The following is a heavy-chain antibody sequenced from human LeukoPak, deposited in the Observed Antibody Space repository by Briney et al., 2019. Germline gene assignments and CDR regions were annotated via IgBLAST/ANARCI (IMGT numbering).Heavy chain of an antibody. V-gene: IGHV3-30*04. CDR3: ARGGYGSYTPDFDF. D-gene: IGHD6-13*01. CDR1: GFTFSTYS. CDR2: ISYDGSNK. Sequence: GKSLRLSCAASGFTFSTYSMHWVRQAPGKGLEWVAVISYDGSNKYYADSVRGRFTISRDNSKNTLYLQMNSLRDEDTAVYYCARGGYGSYTPDFDFWGQGTLVTVSS. J-gene: IGHJ4*02.